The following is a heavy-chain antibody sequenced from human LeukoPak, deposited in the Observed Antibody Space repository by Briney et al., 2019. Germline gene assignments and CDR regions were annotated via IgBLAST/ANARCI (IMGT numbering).Heavy chain of an antibody. D-gene: IGHD3-3*01. V-gene: IGHV3-30*04. J-gene: IGHJ4*02. Sequence: GGSLRLSCAASGFTFSSYAMHWVRQAPGKGLEWVAVISYDGSNKYYADSVKGRFTISRDNSKNSLYLQMNSLRAEDTAVYYCARLREIPVFGVVTKSTSYFDYWGQGTLVTVSS. CDR3: ARLREIPVFGVVTKSTSYFDY. CDR2: ISYDGSNK. CDR1: GFTFSSYA.